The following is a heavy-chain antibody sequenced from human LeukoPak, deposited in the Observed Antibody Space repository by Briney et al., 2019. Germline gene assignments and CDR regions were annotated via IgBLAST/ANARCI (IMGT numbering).Heavy chain of an antibody. CDR3: AKDIGNHGYSYDY. V-gene: IGHV3-9*01. CDR1: GFIFDDYA. Sequence: GGSLRLSCAASGFIFDDYAMYWVRQAPGKGLEWVSGISWNSGSMDYADSVKGRFTISRDNAKNSLYLQMNSLRAEDTALDYCAKDIGNHGYSYDYWGQGTLVTVSS. CDR2: ISWNSGSM. J-gene: IGHJ4*02. D-gene: IGHD5-18*01.